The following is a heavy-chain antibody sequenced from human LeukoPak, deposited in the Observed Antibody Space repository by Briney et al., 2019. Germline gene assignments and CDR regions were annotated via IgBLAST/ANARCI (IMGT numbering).Heavy chain of an antibody. V-gene: IGHV1-18*01. CDR2: ISVYVGNT. D-gene: IGHD1-1*01. J-gene: IGHJ4*02. CDR1: GYTFTSYG. CDR3: ARVDSLSRPYFDY. Sequence: ASVNVSCKASGYTFTSYGITWVRQAPGQGLEWMGWISVYVGNTNYSQNFQDRVTMTTDTSTSTAYMELRSLRSDDTAVYYCARVDSLSRPYFDYWGQGTLVTVSS.